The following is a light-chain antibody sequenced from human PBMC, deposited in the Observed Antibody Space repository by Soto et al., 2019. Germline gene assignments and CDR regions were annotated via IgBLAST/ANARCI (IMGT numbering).Light chain of an antibody. CDR2: AAS. Sequence: DIQMTQSPSSLSASVGDRVTITCRASQSISSYLNWYQQKPGKAPKLLIYAASSLQSGVPSRFSGSGSVTDFTLTISSLQPEDFATYYCQQSYSTPLVFGQGTKVEIK. CDR1: QSISSY. CDR3: QQSYSTPLV. V-gene: IGKV1-39*01. J-gene: IGKJ1*01.